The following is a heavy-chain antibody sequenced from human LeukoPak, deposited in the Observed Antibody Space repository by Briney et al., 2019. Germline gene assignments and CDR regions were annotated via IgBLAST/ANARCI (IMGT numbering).Heavy chain of an antibody. Sequence: GASVKVSCKASGGTFSSYAISWVRQAPGQGLEWMGGIIPIFGTANYAQKFQGRVTITADESTSTAYMELSSLRSEDTAVYYCARATLTVYYYDSSGYYYDYWGQGTLVTVSS. D-gene: IGHD3-22*01. J-gene: IGHJ4*02. V-gene: IGHV1-69*13. CDR1: GGTFSSYA. CDR2: IIPIFGTA. CDR3: ARATLTVYYYDSSGYYYDY.